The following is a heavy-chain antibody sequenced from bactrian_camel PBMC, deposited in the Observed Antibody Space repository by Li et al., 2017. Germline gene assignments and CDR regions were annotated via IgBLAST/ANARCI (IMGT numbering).Heavy chain of an antibody. D-gene: IGHD3*01. J-gene: IGHJ4*01. CDR1: GYRYSGSC. V-gene: IGHV3S59*01. CDR2: VRDNGGYT. CDR3: AADHAVMCYARNAGVLGT. Sequence: DVQLVESGGGSAQAGGSLRLSCAASGYRYSGSCMGWFRQAPGKEREGVAVVRDNGGYTDYADSVRGRFTISTDNAKSSLTLQMNSLKPEDTGMYYCAADHAVMCYARNAGVLGTRGQGTQVTVS.